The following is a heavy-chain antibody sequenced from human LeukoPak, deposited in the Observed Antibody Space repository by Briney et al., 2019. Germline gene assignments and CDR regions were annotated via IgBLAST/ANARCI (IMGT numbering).Heavy chain of an antibody. Sequence: SETLSLTCTVSGGSISGTYYWSWIRQPPGKGLEWIGYIYYTGTTDSNPSLKSRVTISLDTSKNQFSLNLSSVTAADTAVYYCARGYGGNSYYYYYYGMDVWGQGTTVTVSS. J-gene: IGHJ6*02. CDR3: ARGYGGNSYYYYYYGMDV. CDR1: GGSISGTYY. D-gene: IGHD4-17*01. CDR2: IYYTGTT. V-gene: IGHV4-59*08.